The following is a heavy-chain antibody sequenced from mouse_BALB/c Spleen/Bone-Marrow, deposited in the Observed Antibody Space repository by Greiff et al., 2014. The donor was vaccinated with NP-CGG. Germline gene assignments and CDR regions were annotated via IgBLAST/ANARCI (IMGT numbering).Heavy chain of an antibody. J-gene: IGHJ2*02. V-gene: IGHV1-22*01. D-gene: IGHD1-1*02. CDR1: GYSFTDYT. Sequence: EVQLQQSGPELVKPGSSVKMSCKTSGYSFTDYTIHWVKQSHGKSLGWIGRFNPNNGGTNYNQKFKDKATLTVDKSSRTAYMEFRSLTFEDSAVYYCARAGWYDYWGRGTSLTVSS. CDR2: FNPNNGGT. CDR3: ARAGWYDY.